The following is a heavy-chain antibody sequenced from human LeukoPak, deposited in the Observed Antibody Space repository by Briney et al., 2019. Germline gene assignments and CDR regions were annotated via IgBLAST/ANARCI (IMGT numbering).Heavy chain of an antibody. CDR2: ISAYNGNT. Sequence: GASVKVSCKASGYTFTSYGISWVRQAPGQGLEWMGWISAYNGNTNYAQKFQGRVTMTRDTSTSTVYMELSSLRSEDTAVYYCATEGYDRNAFDIWGQGTMVTVSS. CDR3: ATEGYDRNAFDI. V-gene: IGHV1-18*01. D-gene: IGHD3-16*01. CDR1: GYTFTSYG. J-gene: IGHJ3*02.